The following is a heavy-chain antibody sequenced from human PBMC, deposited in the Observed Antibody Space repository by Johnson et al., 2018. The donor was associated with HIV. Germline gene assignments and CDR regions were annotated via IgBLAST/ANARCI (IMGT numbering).Heavy chain of an antibody. CDR1: GFTFDDYT. CDR3: ARDPSVGASSAFDI. V-gene: IGHV3-43*01. CDR2: ITWDGGST. Sequence: EVQLVESGGVVVQPGGSLRLSCAASGFTFDDYTMHWVRQAPGKGLEWVSLITWDGGSTYYADSVKGRFTISRDNSKNSLYLQMNSLRTEDTAVYYCARDPSVGASSAFDIWGQGTMVTVSS. J-gene: IGHJ3*02. D-gene: IGHD1-26*01.